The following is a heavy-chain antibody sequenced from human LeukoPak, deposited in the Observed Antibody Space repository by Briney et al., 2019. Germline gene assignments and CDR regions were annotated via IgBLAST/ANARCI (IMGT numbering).Heavy chain of an antibody. J-gene: IGHJ4*02. CDR3: AKGGQGFDY. CDR2: IWYGGSNK. V-gene: IGHV3-30*02. D-gene: IGHD5-12*01. CDR1: GFTFSSYS. Sequence: GGSLRLSCAASGFTFSSYSMNWVRQAPGKGLEWVAVIWYGGSNKYYADSVKGRFTISRDNSKNTLYLQMNSLRAEDTAVYYCAKGGQGFDYWGQGTLVTVSS.